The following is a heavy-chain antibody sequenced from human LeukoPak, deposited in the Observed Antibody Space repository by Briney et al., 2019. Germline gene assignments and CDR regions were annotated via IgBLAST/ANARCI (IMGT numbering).Heavy chain of an antibody. V-gene: IGHV4-34*01. CDR1: GGSFSGYY. Sequence: PSETLSLTCAVYGGSFSGYYWSWIRQPPGKGLEWIGEINHSGSTNYNPSLKSRVTISVDTSKNQFSLKLSSVTAADTAVYYCARESREGPADYWGQGTLVTVSS. CDR2: INHSGST. CDR3: ARESREGPADY. D-gene: IGHD1-14*01. J-gene: IGHJ4*02.